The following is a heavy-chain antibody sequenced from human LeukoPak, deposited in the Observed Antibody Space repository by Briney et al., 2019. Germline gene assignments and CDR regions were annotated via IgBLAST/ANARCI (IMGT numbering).Heavy chain of an antibody. CDR3: AKNSAYDRSLGYYSYYMDV. CDR1: GFTSSTYA. CDR2: ITGSGERT. Sequence: GGSLRLSCAASGFTSSTYAMTWVRQAPGKGLEWVSSITGSGERTYYADYVKGRFTISRDNSNNMVYLQMNSLRGEDTAVYYCAKNSAYDRSLGYYSYYMDVWGKGTTVTVSS. V-gene: IGHV3-23*01. J-gene: IGHJ6*03. D-gene: IGHD5-12*01.